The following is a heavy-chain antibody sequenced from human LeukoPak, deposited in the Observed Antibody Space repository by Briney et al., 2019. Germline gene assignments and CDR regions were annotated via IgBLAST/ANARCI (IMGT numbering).Heavy chain of an antibody. CDR3: ARDGVVGARGEAFDI. CDR2: INPNSGGT. D-gene: IGHD1-26*01. J-gene: IGHJ3*02. Sequence: ASVKVSCKASGYTFTGYYMHWVRQAPGQGLEWMGWINPNSGGTNYAQKLQGRVTMTRDTSISTAYMELSRLRSDDTAVYYCARDGVVGARGEAFDIWGQGTMVTVSS. CDR1: GYTFTGYY. V-gene: IGHV1-2*02.